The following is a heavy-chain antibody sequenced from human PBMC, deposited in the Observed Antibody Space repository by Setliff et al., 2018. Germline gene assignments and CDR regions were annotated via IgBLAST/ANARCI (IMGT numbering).Heavy chain of an antibody. CDR2: IYWNDDK. Sequence: SGPTLVNPTQTLTLTCTFSGFSLTTGVGVGWIRQPPGKALEWLTLIYWNDDKRYSPSLNNRLTITKDTSKNQVVLTVTNMDPVDTATYYCAHKYGDYVRYFQHWGQGTLVTVSS. D-gene: IGHD4-17*01. J-gene: IGHJ1*01. V-gene: IGHV2-5*01. CDR3: AHKYGDYVRYFQH. CDR1: GFSLTTGVG.